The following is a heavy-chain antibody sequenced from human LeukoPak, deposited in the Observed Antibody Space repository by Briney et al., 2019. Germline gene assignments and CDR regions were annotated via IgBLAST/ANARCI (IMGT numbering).Heavy chain of an antibody. CDR1: GFTFSSYG. V-gene: IGHV3-33*01. CDR2: IWYDGSNK. Sequence: EGSLRLSCAASGFTFSSYGMHWVRQAPGKGLEWVAVIWYDGSNKYYADSVKGRFTISRDNSKNTLYLQMNSLRAEDTAVYYCAREGSGSSFDYWGQGTLVTVSS. J-gene: IGHJ4*02. CDR3: AREGSGSSFDY. D-gene: IGHD1-26*01.